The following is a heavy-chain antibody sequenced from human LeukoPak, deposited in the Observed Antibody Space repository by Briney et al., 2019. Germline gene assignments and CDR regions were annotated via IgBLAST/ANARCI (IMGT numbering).Heavy chain of an antibody. D-gene: IGHD6-13*01. Sequence: GGSLRLSCAASGFTFSSYSMNWVRQAPGKGLEWVSSISSSSSYIYYADSVKGRFTISRDNAKNSLYLQMNSLRAEDTAVYYCARDLVDPIAAAGTWVFDYWGQGTLVTVSS. CDR3: ARDLVDPIAAAGTWVFDY. J-gene: IGHJ4*02. V-gene: IGHV3-21*01. CDR1: GFTFSSYS. CDR2: ISSSSSYI.